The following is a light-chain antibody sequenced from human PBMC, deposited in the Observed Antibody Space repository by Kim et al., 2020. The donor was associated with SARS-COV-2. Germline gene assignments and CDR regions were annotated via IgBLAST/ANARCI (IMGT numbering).Light chain of an antibody. V-gene: IGKV3-20*01. CDR3: QQYSRAPLT. CDR1: QSVSSIY. Sequence: IVLTQSPGTLSLSPGERATLSCRASQSVSSIYLAWYQQKSGRAPRLLIYGASNRVTGTPDRFSGSGSGTDFTLTISRLEPEDFAVYYCQQYSRAPLTFGGGTKVDIK. CDR2: GAS. J-gene: IGKJ4*01.